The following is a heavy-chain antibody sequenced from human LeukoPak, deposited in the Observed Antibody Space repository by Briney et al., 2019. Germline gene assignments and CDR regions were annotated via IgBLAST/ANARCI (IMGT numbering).Heavy chain of an antibody. Sequence: PGGSLRLSCAASGFIFSDYYMDWVRQAPGKGLEWVGRTRNRAKGYTIEYAASVKGRFTVSRDDSKNSLYLYMNSLKTEDTAVYYCARGFPRPYGSGNPHYDMDVWGKGTTVTVSS. CDR1: GFIFSDYY. V-gene: IGHV3-72*01. D-gene: IGHD3-10*01. J-gene: IGHJ6*03. CDR2: TRNRAKGYTI. CDR3: ARGFPRPYGSGNPHYDMDV.